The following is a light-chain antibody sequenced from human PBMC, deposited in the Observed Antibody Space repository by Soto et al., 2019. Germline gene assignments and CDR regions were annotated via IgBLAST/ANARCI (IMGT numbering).Light chain of an antibody. J-gene: IGLJ1*01. CDR2: EVT. Sequence: QSALTQPASVSGSPGQTITISCTGTSSDVGGYDYVSWYQQHPHKAPRFMIYEVTNRPSGVSHRFSGSKSGNTASRTISGLQADDEADYYCSSFTTASTYVFGTGTKLTVL. V-gene: IGLV2-14*01. CDR1: SSDVGGYDY. CDR3: SSFTTASTYV.